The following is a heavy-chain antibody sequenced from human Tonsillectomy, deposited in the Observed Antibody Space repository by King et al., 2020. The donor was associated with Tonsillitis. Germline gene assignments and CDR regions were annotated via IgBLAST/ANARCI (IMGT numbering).Heavy chain of an antibody. Sequence: VQLVESGGGLVKPGGSLRLSCAASGFTFSNAWMNWVRQAPGKGLEWVGRIKSKTDGGTTDYAAPVKGRFTISRDDSKNTLYVQMNSLKTEDTGVYYCTTGRSVFPSSWSYYYYYYMDVWGKGTTVTVSS. D-gene: IGHD6-13*01. CDR3: TTGRSVFPSSWSYYYYYYMDV. CDR2: IKSKTDGGTT. J-gene: IGHJ6*03. CDR1: GFTFSNAW. V-gene: IGHV3-15*07.